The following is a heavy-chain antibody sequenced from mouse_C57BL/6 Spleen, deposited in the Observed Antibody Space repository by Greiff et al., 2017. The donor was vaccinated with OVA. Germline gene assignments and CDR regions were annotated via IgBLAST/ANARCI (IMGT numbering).Heavy chain of an antibody. CDR3: VREGYYGGYIES. CDR1: GFTFSSYA. CDR2: ISDGGSYT. D-gene: IGHD1-1*01. J-gene: IGHJ2*01. Sequence: EVQGVESGGGLVKPGGSLKLSCAASGFTFSSYAMSWVRQTPEKRLEWVATISDGGSYTYYPDNVKGRFTISRDNAKNNLYLQMSHLKSEDTALYYSVREGYYGGYIESWGQSTTLTVSS. V-gene: IGHV5-4*01.